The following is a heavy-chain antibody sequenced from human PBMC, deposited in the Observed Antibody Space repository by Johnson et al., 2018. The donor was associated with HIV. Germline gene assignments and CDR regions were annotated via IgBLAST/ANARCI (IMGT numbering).Heavy chain of an antibody. Sequence: QVQLVESGGGVVQPGRSLRLSCAASGFTFSSYAMHWVRQAPGKGLEWVSVIYIGGRTYYADSLKGRFTVSRDNANNSLYLQMNSLRAEDTAGYYCVRGVDIWGKGTEVTVSS. CDR3: VRGVDI. CDR2: IYIGGRT. CDR1: GFTFSSYA. J-gene: IGHJ3*02. D-gene: IGHD2-8*02. V-gene: IGHV3-NL1*01.